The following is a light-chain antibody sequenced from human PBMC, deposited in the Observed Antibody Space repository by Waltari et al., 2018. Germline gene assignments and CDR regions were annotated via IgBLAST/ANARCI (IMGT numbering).Light chain of an antibody. J-gene: IGLJ3*02. CDR2: VNSDGSH. Sequence: QLVLTQSPSASASLGASVKLTCTLSSGHSTNVIAWLQKRPEKGPRLVVKVNSDGSHSKGDGIPDRFSGSSSGSERYLTISSLQSEDEADYYCQTGGHGTWVFGGGTKLTVL. CDR1: SGHSTNV. V-gene: IGLV4-69*01. CDR3: QTGGHGTWV.